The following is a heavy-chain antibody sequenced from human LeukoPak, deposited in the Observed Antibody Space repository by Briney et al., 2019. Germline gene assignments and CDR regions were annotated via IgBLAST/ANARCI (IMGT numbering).Heavy chain of an antibody. CDR1: DGSFSGYY. Sequence: SETLSLTCAVYDGSFSGYYWSWIRQPPGKGLEWIGEINHSGSTNYNPSLKSRVTISVDTSKNQFSLKLSSVTAADTAVYYCARDKAVDTGRAFDIWGQGTMVTVSS. J-gene: IGHJ3*02. D-gene: IGHD5-18*01. V-gene: IGHV4-34*01. CDR2: INHSGST. CDR3: ARDKAVDTGRAFDI.